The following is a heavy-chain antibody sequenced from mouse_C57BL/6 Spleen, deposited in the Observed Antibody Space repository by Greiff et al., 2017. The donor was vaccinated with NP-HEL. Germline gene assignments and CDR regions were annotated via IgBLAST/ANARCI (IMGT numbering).Heavy chain of an antibody. CDR1: GYTFTSYW. CDR3: ARSSLISFLLDY. D-gene: IGHD1-2*01. Sequence: VQLQQPGAELVKPGASVKLSCKASGYTFTSYWMQWVKQRPGQGLEWIGEIDPSDSYTNYNQKFKGKATLTVDTSSSTAYMQLSILTSEDSAVYYSARSSLISFLLDYWGQGTTLTVSS. V-gene: IGHV1-50*01. CDR2: IDPSDSYT. J-gene: IGHJ2*01.